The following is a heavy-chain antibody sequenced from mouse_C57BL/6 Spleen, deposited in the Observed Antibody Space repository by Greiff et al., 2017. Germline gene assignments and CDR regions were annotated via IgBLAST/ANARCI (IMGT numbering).Heavy chain of an antibody. CDR2: IGPSDSYT. Sequence: QVQLQQPGAELVMPGASVKLSCKASGYTFTSYWMHWVKQRPGQGLEWIGEIGPSDSYTNYNQKFKGKSTLTVDKSSSTAYMQISSLTSEDSAVYYCAREVYDFDRGYYIDYWGQGTTRTVSA. J-gene: IGHJ2*01. CDR3: AREVYDFDRGYYIDY. D-gene: IGHD2-4*01. CDR1: GYTFTSYW. V-gene: IGHV1-69*01.